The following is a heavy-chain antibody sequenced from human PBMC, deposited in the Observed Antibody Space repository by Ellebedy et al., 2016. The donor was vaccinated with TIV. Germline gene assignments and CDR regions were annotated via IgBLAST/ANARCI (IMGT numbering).Heavy chain of an antibody. Sequence: SVKVSCKVSGYTLTELSMHWVRQAPGKGLEWMGGFDPEDGETIYAQKFQGRVTMTEDTSTDTAYMELSSLRSEDTAVYYCATEITGTRDDAFDIWGQGTMVTVSS. D-gene: IGHD1-20*01. CDR3: ATEITGTRDDAFDI. J-gene: IGHJ3*02. V-gene: IGHV1-24*01. CDR1: GYTLTELS. CDR2: FDPEDGET.